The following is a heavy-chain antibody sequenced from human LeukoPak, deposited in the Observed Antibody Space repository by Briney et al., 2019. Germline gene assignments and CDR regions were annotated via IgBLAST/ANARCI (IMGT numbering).Heavy chain of an antibody. V-gene: IGHV4-61*01. J-gene: IGHJ2*01. CDR2: IYYSGST. CDR1: GGSVSSGSYY. CDR3: ARADSSSWYWYFDL. Sequence: PSETLSLTCTVSGGSVSSGSYYWSWIRQPPGKGLEWIGYIYYSGSTNYNPSLKSRVTISVDTSKNQFSVKLSSVTAADTAVYYCARADSSSWYWYFDLWGRGTLVTVSS. D-gene: IGHD6-13*01.